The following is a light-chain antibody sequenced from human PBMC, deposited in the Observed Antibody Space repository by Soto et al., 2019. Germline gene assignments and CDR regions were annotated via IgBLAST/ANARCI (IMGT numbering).Light chain of an antibody. CDR3: QQYYDTPLT. J-gene: IGKJ4*01. CDR1: QSVLYSSNNKNY. Sequence: DIVMTQSPDSLAVSLGEKATINCKSSQSVLYSSNNKNYFAWYQQKPGQPPKLLIYWASTRKSGVPDRFSGSGSGRAVTLTISSHLAEDVADYYCQQYYDTPLTFGGGTKVEIK. CDR2: WAS. V-gene: IGKV4-1*01.